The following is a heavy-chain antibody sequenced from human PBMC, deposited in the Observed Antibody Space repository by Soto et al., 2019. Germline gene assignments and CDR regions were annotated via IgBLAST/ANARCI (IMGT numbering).Heavy chain of an antibody. V-gene: IGHV3-23*01. CDR1: GFTFSSYA. J-gene: IGHJ4*02. CDR3: AKHIDYSSSPADY. D-gene: IGHD6-6*01. CDR2: ISGSGAST. Sequence: PGGSLRLSCAASGFTFSSYAMSWVRQAPGKGLEWVSAISGSGASTYYADSVKGRFTISRDKSKNTLYLQMNSLRAEDTAVYYCAKHIDYSSSPADYWGQGTLVTVSS.